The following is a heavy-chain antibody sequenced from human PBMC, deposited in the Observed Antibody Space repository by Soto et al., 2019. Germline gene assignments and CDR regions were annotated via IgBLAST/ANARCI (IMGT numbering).Heavy chain of an antibody. J-gene: IGHJ5*02. D-gene: IGHD2-21*02. CDR3: ARGSDGVWNWFDP. V-gene: IGHV4-30-2*01. Sequence: SETLSLTCAVSGGSISSGFYSWSWIRQPPGQGLEWIGYIYNSGNTYYNPSLMSRVTISVDRSQNHFSLKLTSVTAADTAVYYCARGSDGVWNWFDPWGQGTQVTVSS. CDR2: IYNSGNT. CDR1: GGSISSGFYS.